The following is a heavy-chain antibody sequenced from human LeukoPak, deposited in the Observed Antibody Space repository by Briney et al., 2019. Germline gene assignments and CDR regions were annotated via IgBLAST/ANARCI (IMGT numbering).Heavy chain of an antibody. CDR3: ASRIQLWSPVDY. V-gene: IGHV3-21*01. CDR2: ISTSSGYI. CDR1: GFTFSGYS. Sequence: GSLRLSCAASGFTFSGYSMNWVRQAPGKGLEWVSSISTSSGYIYYADSVRGRFTISRDNAKNSLYLQMNIMRAEDTAVYYCASRIQLWSPVDYWGQGTLVTVSS. D-gene: IGHD5-18*01. J-gene: IGHJ4*02.